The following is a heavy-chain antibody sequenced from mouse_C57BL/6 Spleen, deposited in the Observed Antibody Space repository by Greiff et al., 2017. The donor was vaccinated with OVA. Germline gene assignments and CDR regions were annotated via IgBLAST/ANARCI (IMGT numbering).Heavy chain of an antibody. Sequence: VQLQQPGAELVKPGASVKLSCKASGYTFTSYWMHWVKQRPGQGLEWIGMIHPNSGSTNYNEKFKSKATLTVDKSSSTAYMQLSSLTSEDSAVYYCARDYYGSSYRPLYYAMDYWGQGTSVTVSS. CDR2: IHPNSGST. V-gene: IGHV1-64*01. CDR3: ARDYYGSSYRPLYYAMDY. D-gene: IGHD1-1*01. CDR1: GYTFTSYW. J-gene: IGHJ4*01.